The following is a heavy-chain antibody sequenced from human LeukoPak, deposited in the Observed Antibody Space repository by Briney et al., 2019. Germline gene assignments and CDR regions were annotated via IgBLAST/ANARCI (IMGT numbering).Heavy chain of an antibody. J-gene: IGHJ2*01. D-gene: IGHD3-22*01. CDR3: AREGGYYSTYWYFDL. CDR1: GFNFDDYA. V-gene: IGHV3-9*01. CDR2: ITWNSGNI. Sequence: PGGSLRLSCAASGFNFDDYAMHWVRQAPGKGLEWVSGITWNSGNIAYADSVKGRFTISRDNAKNSLYLQMNSLSAEDTAVYYCAREGGYYSTYWYFDLWGRGTLVTVSS.